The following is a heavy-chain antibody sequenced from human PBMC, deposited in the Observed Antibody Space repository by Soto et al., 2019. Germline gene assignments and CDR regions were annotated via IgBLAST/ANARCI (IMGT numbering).Heavy chain of an antibody. CDR1: GFTSSSYA. Sequence: PGGSLRLSCAASGFTSSSYAMHWVRQAPGKGLEWVAVIWYDGSNKYYADSVKGRFTISRDNSKNTLYLQMNSLRAEDTAVYYCARDEGRYSGYDYYYYGMDVWGQGTTVTVSS. J-gene: IGHJ6*02. V-gene: IGHV3-33*08. CDR3: ARDEGRYSGYDYYYYGMDV. CDR2: IWYDGSNK. D-gene: IGHD5-12*01.